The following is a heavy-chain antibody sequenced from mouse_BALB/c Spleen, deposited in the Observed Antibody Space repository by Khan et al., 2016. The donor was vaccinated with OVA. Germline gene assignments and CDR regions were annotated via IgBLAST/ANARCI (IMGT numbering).Heavy chain of an antibody. D-gene: IGHD1-1*01. CDR2: VYPGNPDT. V-gene: IGHV1-5*01. CDR3: TRAGYGAVAY. J-gene: IGHJ3*01. Sequence: VQLQQSGPVLARPGASVRMSCKASGYIFTDFLMHWVKQRPGQGLEWIVSVYPGNPDTNYYQKFKDTATLTAVTSATTAYMELCSLPDEDSAVYVCTRAGYGAVAYWRQGTLVTVSA. CDR1: GYIFTDFL.